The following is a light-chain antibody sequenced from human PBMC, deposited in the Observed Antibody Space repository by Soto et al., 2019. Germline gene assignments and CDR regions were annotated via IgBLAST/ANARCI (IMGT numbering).Light chain of an antibody. CDR3: QQYDNCPWS. CDR2: GAS. Sequence: DIVMTQSPATMYMSPGERATLSCRASQTINNNVAWNQQKTGQDPRLLIYGASTRATGIPDRFSGSGSGTEFTLTISSLQSEEFAVYYCQQYDNCPWSFGQWPKADI. V-gene: IGKV3-15*01. CDR1: QTINNN. J-gene: IGKJ1*01.